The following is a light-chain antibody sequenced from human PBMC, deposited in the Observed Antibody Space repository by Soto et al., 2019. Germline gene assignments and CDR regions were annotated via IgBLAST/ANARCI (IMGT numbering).Light chain of an antibody. CDR1: QSISNW. V-gene: IGKV1-5*01. CDR3: QQYNSYWGT. J-gene: IGKJ1*01. Sequence: DIQMTQSPSTLSASVGDRVTITCRASQSISNWLAWYQQKQGKAPKLLIYDASSLESGVPSRFSGSGSGTEFTLTISILQPDDFATYYCQQYNSYWGTFGQGTKVDIK. CDR2: DAS.